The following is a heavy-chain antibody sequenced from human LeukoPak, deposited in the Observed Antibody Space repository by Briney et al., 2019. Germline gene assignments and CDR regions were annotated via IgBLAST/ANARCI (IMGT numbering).Heavy chain of an antibody. V-gene: IGHV3-7*01. CDR2: INQDGSAK. J-gene: IGHJ4*02. CDR1: GFTFSTYW. Sequence: GGYLRLSCAASGFTFSTYWMSWVRQAPGKGLEWVANINQDGSAKYYVDFVKGRFTISRDNAKNSLYLQMNSLRAEDTAVYYCARQPFDYWGQGTLVTVSS. CDR3: ARQPFDY. D-gene: IGHD6-13*01.